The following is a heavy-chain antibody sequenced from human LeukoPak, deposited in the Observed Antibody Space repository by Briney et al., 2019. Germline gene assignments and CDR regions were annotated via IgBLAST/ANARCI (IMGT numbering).Heavy chain of an antibody. Sequence: GGSLRLSCAASGFTFNTYTMNWVRQAPGKGLEWVSYISGSSGIIDYADSVRGRFTISRDNAKNSLYLQMNSLRAEDTAVYYCARAPYYYDSSGYYYYAFDIWGQGTMVTVSS. V-gene: IGHV3-48*01. J-gene: IGHJ3*02. CDR3: ARAPYYYDSSGYYYYAFDI. D-gene: IGHD3-22*01. CDR2: ISGSSGII. CDR1: GFTFNTYT.